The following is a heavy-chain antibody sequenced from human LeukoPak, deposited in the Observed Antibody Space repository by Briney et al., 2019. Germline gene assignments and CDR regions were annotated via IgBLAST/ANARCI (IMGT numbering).Heavy chain of an antibody. Sequence: GGSLRLSCAASGLTFNNYALTWIRQAPGKGLEWVSSISGRGSNTYYADSVKGRFTISRDDSKNALFLQMNSLRAEDTAVYYCATGYSDSLRSPLDSWGQGTLVTVSS. J-gene: IGHJ5*01. D-gene: IGHD3-22*01. V-gene: IGHV3-23*01. CDR3: ATGYSDSLRSPLDS. CDR2: ISGRGSNT. CDR1: GLTFNNYA.